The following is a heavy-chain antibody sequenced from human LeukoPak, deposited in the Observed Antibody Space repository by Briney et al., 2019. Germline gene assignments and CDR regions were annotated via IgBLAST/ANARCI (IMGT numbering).Heavy chain of an antibody. CDR2: ISYDGSNK. CDR3: ARGNSSGFYQVAEYFQQ. CDR1: GFTFSSYA. J-gene: IGHJ1*01. Sequence: PGGSLRLSCAASGFTFSSYAMHWVRQAPGKGLEWVAVISYDGSNKYYADSVKGRFTISRDNAKNSVFLQMNSLRAEDTAVYYCARGNSSGFYQVAEYFQQWGQGTLVTVSS. V-gene: IGHV3-30*04. D-gene: IGHD6-19*01.